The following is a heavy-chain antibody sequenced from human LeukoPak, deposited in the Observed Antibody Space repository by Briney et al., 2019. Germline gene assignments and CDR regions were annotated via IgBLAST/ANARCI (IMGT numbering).Heavy chain of an antibody. V-gene: IGHV1-69*13. CDR2: IIPIFGTA. Sequence: SVKVSCKASGGTFSSYAISWVRQAPGQGLEWMGGIIPIFGTANYAQKFQGRVTITADESTSTAYMELSSLRSEDTAVYYCAREGCSGGSCYSWGQGTLVTVSS. J-gene: IGHJ4*02. CDR1: GGTFSSYA. CDR3: AREGCSGGSCYS. D-gene: IGHD2-15*01.